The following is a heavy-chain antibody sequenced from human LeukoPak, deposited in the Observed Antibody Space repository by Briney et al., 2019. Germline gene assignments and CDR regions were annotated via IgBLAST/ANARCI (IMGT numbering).Heavy chain of an antibody. V-gene: IGHV3-21*01. Sequence: GGPLRLSCAASGFTFSSYSMNWVRQAPGKGLEWVSSISSSSSYIYYADSVKGRFTISRDNAKNSLYLQMNSLRAEDTAVYYCARGFTVTPDYWGQGTLVTVSS. CDR1: GFTFSSYS. CDR2: ISSSSSYI. CDR3: ARGFTVTPDY. J-gene: IGHJ4*02. D-gene: IGHD4-17*01.